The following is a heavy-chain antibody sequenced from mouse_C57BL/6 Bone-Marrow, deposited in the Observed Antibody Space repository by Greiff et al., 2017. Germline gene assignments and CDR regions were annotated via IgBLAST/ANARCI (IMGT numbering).Heavy chain of an antibody. V-gene: IGHV10-1*01. CDR3: VRQIYGEPYYAMDY. CDR2: IRSKSNNYAT. D-gene: IGHD1-1*01. CDR1: GFSFNTYA. Sequence: GGGLVQPKGSLKLSCAASGFSFNTYAMNWVRQAPGKGLEWVARIRSKSNNYATYYADSVKDRFTISRDDSESMLYLQMNNLKTEDTAMYYCVRQIYGEPYYAMDYWGQGTSVTVSS. J-gene: IGHJ4*01.